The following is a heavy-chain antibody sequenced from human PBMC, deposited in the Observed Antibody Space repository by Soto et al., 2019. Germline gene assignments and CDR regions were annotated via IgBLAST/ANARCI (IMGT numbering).Heavy chain of an antibody. CDR3: ARVPNSSGWYGGENWFDP. CDR1: GYIFTSFG. J-gene: IGHJ5*02. V-gene: IGHV1-18*01. D-gene: IGHD6-19*01. Sequence: QVQLVQSGAEVKRPGASVNVSCKAAGYIFTSFGISWVRQAPGHGLEWMGWISTYNGHTDYAQKVQGRVTMTTDTSTSTAYMELRDLRSDDTAVYYCARVPNSSGWYGGENWFDPWGQGTLVTVSS. CDR2: ISTYNGHT.